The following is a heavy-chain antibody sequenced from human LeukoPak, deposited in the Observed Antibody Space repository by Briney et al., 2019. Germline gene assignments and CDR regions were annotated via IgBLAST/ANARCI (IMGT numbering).Heavy chain of an antibody. CDR3: ERTDSSSWYSEWFDP. D-gene: IGHD6-13*01. CDR1: GGSISSYY. CDR2: IYTSGST. Sequence: SETLSLTCTVSGGSISSYYWSWIRQPAGKGLEWIGRIYTSGSTNYNPSLKSRVTMSVDTSKNQFSLKLSSVTAADTDVYYCERTDSSSWYSEWFDPWGQGTLVTVSS. V-gene: IGHV4-4*07. J-gene: IGHJ5*02.